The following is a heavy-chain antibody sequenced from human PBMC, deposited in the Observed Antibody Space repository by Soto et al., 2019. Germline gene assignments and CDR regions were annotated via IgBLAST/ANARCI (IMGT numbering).Heavy chain of an antibody. V-gene: IGHV1-3*01. J-gene: IGHJ5*02. Sequence: ASVRVSCKASGYTFTSYAMHWVRQAPGQRLEWMGWINAGNGNTKYSQKFQGRVTITRDTSASTAYMELSSLRSEDTAVYYCARGGGWYVWFDPWGQGTLVTVSS. D-gene: IGHD6-19*01. CDR2: INAGNGNT. CDR1: GYTFTSYA. CDR3: ARGGGWYVWFDP.